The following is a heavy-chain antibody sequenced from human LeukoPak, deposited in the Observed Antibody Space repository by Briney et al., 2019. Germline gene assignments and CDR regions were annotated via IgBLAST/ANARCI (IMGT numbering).Heavy chain of an antibody. CDR1: GGSISSYY. D-gene: IGHD3-22*01. V-gene: IGHV4-59*01. Sequence: SETLSLTCTVSGGSISSYYWSWIRQPPGKGLEWIGYIYYSGSTNYNPSLKSRVTISVDTSKNQFSLKLSSVTAADTAVYYCARVHPDYYDSSGHRYYYYYMDVWGKGTTVTVSS. CDR2: IYYSGST. J-gene: IGHJ6*03. CDR3: ARVHPDYYDSSGHRYYYYYMDV.